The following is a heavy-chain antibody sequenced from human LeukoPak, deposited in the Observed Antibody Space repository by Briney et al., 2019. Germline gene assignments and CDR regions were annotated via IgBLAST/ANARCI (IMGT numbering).Heavy chain of an antibody. CDR3: ARDLDYSGSGSYFLH. V-gene: IGHV3-48*03. J-gene: IGHJ4*02. D-gene: IGHD3-10*01. CDR1: GFTFRSYE. Sequence: PGGSLRLSCAASGFTFRSYEMNWVRQAPGKGLEWVSYISSSGSSIYYADSVKGRFTISRDNAKNSLYVQMNSLRAEDTAVYYCARDLDYSGSGSYFLHWGQGILVTVSS. CDR2: ISSSGSSI.